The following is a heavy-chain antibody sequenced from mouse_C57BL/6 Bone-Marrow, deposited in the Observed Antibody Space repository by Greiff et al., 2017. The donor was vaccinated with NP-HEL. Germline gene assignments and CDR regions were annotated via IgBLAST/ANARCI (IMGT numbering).Heavy chain of an antibody. J-gene: IGHJ3*01. D-gene: IGHD4-1*01. CDR2: INPGSGGT. CDR3: ARLGRAFAY. CDR1: GYAFTNYL. Sequence: VKLLESGAELVRPGTSVKVSCKASGYAFTNYLIEWVKQRPGQGLEWIGVINPGSGGTNYNEKFKGKATLTADKSSSTAYMQLSSLTSEDSAVYFCARLGRAFAYWGQGTLVTVSA. V-gene: IGHV1-54*01.